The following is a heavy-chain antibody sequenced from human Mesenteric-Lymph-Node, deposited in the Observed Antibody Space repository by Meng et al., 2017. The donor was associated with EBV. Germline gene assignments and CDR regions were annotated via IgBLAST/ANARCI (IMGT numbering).Heavy chain of an antibody. J-gene: IGHJ5*02. CDR2: INYRGNT. CDR1: GGSLSNYY. D-gene: IGHD6-13*01. CDR3: AGAGYWRFDA. V-gene: IGHV4-34*01. Sequence: VQLQQWGAGLLKPSETRSLTCAVYGGSLSNYYWSWIRQPPGKGLEWIGEINYRGNTNYNPSLKSRVTVSVDTSKNQVSLKLNSVTAADTAIYYCAGAGYWRFDAWGRGTLVTVFS.